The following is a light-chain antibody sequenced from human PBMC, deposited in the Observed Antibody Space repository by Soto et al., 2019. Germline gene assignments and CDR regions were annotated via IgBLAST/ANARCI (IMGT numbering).Light chain of an antibody. CDR1: QSLLHSNGYNY. J-gene: IGKJ5*01. CDR3: MQVLQTPL. Sequence: DIVMTQSPLSLPVTPGEPASISCRSSQSLLHSNGYNYLDWYLQKPGQSPQLLIYLGSNRASGVPDRFSGSGSGTDFTLKISRVEAEDVGVYYCMQVLQTPLIGQGTRLEIK. CDR2: LGS. V-gene: IGKV2-28*01.